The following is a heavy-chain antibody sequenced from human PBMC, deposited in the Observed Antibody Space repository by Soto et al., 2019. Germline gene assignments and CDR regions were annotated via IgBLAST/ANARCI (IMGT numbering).Heavy chain of an antibody. CDR2: ISSSSSYI. CDR3: ARGRDCSGGSCRALNFDY. Sequence: PGGSLRLSCAASGFTFSSYSMNWVRQAPGKGLEWVSSISSSSSYIYYADSVKGRFTISRDNAKNSLYLQMNSLRAEDTAVYYCARGRDCSGGSCRALNFDYWGQGTLVTVSS. J-gene: IGHJ4*02. V-gene: IGHV3-21*01. D-gene: IGHD2-15*01. CDR1: GFTFSSYS.